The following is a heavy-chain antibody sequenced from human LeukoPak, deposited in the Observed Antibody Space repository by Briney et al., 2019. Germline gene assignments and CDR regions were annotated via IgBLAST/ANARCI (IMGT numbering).Heavy chain of an antibody. J-gene: IGHJ4*02. CDR1: GFTFSSYS. CDR2: ISSSSSYI. V-gene: IGHV3-21*01. Sequence: GGSLRLSCAASGFTFSSYSMNWVRQAPGKGLEWVSSISSSSSYIYYADSVKGRSTISRDNAKNSLYLQMNSLRAEDTAVYYCARVAGGLADYWGQGTLVTVSS. D-gene: IGHD3-10*01. CDR3: ARVAGGLADY.